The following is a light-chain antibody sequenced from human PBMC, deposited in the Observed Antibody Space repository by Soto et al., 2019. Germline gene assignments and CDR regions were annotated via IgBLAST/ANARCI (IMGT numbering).Light chain of an antibody. CDR1: TSDVGGYNY. V-gene: IGLV2-14*01. Sequence: QSVLTQPASVSGSPGQSITISCTGTTSDVGGYNYVSWYQQHPGKAPKLMIYEVINRPSGVSNRFSGSKSGNTASLTISGLQAEDEADYYCSSYTSSSTRVFGGGTKLTVL. J-gene: IGLJ2*01. CDR2: EVI. CDR3: SSYTSSSTRV.